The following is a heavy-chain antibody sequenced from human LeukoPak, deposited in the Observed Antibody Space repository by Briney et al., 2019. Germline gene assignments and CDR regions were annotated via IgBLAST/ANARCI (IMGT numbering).Heavy chain of an antibody. CDR2: INWNGGST. CDR3: ARSRHSYDSSGFPHY. D-gene: IGHD3-22*01. Sequence: GGSLRLACAASGFTFDDYSMTWVRQAPGKGLEWVSGINWNGGSTGYADSVKGRFTISRDNAKNSLYLQMNSLRAEDTALYYCARSRHSYDSSGFPHYWGQGTLVTVSS. V-gene: IGHV3-20*04. J-gene: IGHJ4*02. CDR1: GFTFDDYS.